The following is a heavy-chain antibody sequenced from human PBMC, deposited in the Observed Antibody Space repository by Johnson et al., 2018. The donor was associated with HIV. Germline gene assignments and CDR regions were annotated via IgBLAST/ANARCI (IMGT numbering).Heavy chain of an antibody. V-gene: IGHV3-66*02. D-gene: IGHD6-6*01. CDR2: INWNGGST. CDR3: ARALLIAARPVGAFDI. J-gene: IGHJ3*02. Sequence: VQLVASGGDVVQPGRSLRLSCAASGFTVSSYYMSWVRQAPGKGLEWVSGINWNGGSTGYAASVKGRFTISRDNSKNTLYLQMNSLRAEDTAVYYCARALLIAARPVGAFDIWGQGTMVTVSS. CDR1: GFTVSSYY.